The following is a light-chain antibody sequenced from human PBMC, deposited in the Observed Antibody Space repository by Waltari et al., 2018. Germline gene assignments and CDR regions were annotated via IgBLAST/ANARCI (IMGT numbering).Light chain of an antibody. Sequence: EIVLTQSPATLPLSPGERATLHCRASQSVSSYLAWYQQKPGQAPRLLIYDASNRATGIPARFSGSGSGTDFTLTISSLEPEDFAVYYCQQRSNWPWTFGQGTKVEIK. CDR3: QQRSNWPWT. J-gene: IGKJ1*01. CDR1: QSVSSY. V-gene: IGKV3-11*01. CDR2: DAS.